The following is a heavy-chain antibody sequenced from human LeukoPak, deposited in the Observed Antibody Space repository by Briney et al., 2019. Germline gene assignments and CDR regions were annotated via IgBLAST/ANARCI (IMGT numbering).Heavy chain of an antibody. CDR3: ARYSSGWYLPVI. D-gene: IGHD6-19*01. CDR2: IYYSGST. Sequence: GSLRLSCAASGFTFSSYSMNWVRQAPGKGLEWIGSIYYSGSTYYNPSLKSRVTISVDTSKNQFSLKLSSVTAADTAVYYCARYSSGWYLPVIWGQGTLVTVSS. V-gene: IGHV4-59*05. J-gene: IGHJ4*02. CDR1: GFTFSSYSMN.